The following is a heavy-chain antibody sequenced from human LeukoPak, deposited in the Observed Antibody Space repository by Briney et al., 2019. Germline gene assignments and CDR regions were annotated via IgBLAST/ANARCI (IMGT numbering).Heavy chain of an antibody. D-gene: IGHD2-15*01. CDR1: GFTFSGHN. CDR2: VSISSGTI. V-gene: IGHV3-48*04. CDR3: AKDVGCSGGICYSSRYYGMDV. Sequence: GGSLRLSCAASGFTFSGHNMNWVRQAPGKGLEWISFVSISSGTIYYADSVNGRFRISRDNAKSSLDLEMNSLRAEDTAVYYCAKDVGCSGGICYSSRYYGMDVWGQGTTVIVSS. J-gene: IGHJ6*02.